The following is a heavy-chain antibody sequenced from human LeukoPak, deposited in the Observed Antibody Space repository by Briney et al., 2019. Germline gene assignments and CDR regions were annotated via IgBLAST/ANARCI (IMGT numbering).Heavy chain of an antibody. CDR3: TTTIYDSTSWFDP. CDR2: IRSKAYGGTT. CDR1: GFTFSSYG. J-gene: IGHJ5*02. V-gene: IGHV3-49*04. Sequence: GGSLRLSCAASGFTFSSYGMHWVRQAPGKGLEWVGFIRSKAYGGTTEYAASVKGRFTISRDDSKSIAYLQMNSLKTEDTAVYYCTTTIYDSTSWFDPWGQGTLVTVSS. D-gene: IGHD3-22*01.